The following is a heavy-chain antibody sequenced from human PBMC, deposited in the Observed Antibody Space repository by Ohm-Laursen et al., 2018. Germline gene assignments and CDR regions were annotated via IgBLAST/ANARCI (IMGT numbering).Heavy chain of an antibody. J-gene: IGHJ4*02. Sequence: LTLTCAASGFTFSSYAMSWVRQAPEKGLEWVGRIRNKAYGYTTEYAASVKGRFTISRDDSKNSVYLQMNSLRAEDTAVYYCARDPRGHDGYFDYWGQGTLVTVSS. V-gene: IGHV3-72*01. CDR1: GFTFSSYA. D-gene: IGHD3-16*01. CDR2: IRNKAYGYTT. CDR3: ARDPRGHDGYFDY.